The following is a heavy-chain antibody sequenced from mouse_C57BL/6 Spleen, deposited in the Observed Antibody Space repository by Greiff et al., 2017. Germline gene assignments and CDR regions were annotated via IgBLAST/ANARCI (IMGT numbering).Heavy chain of an antibody. CDR3: ARLGNSTCDY. CDR1: GYTFTSYW. V-gene: IGHV1-69*01. Sequence: QVQLQQPGAKLVMPGASVKLSCKASGYTFTSYWMHWVKQRPGQGLEWIGEIDPSDSYTNYNQKFKGKSTLTVDKSSSTAYMQLSSLTSEDSAVYYCARLGNSTCDYWGQGTTLTVSS. CDR2: IDPSDSYT. J-gene: IGHJ2*01.